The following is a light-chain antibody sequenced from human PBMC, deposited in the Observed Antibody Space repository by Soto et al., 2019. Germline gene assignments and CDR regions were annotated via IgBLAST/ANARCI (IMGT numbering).Light chain of an antibody. J-gene: IGKJ1*01. CDR3: HHYGRSPGT. Sequence: DIQMTQSPSSLSASVGDRVTITCRASQSISRYLNWYQQKPGIAPKLLIYAASSLQSGVPSRFSGSGSGTDFTLTISRLQPEDFAVYYCHHYGRSPGTFGQGTKVDIK. CDR2: AAS. CDR1: QSISRY. V-gene: IGKV1-39*01.